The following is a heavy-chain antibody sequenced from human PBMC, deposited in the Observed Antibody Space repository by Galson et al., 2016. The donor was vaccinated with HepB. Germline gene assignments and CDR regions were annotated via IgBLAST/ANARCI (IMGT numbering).Heavy chain of an antibody. CDR3: ARTPCTYYDFWSGCPYGMDV. D-gene: IGHD3-3*01. Sequence: SCAASGGTFSSYAISWVRQAPGQGLEWMGRIIPMFGTANHAQRFQGRVTITADESTSTAYMELSSLRSGDTAVYYCARTPCTYYDFWSGCPYGMDVWGQGTTVTVSS. CDR1: GGTFSSYA. V-gene: IGHV1-69*01. J-gene: IGHJ6*02. CDR2: IIPMFGTA.